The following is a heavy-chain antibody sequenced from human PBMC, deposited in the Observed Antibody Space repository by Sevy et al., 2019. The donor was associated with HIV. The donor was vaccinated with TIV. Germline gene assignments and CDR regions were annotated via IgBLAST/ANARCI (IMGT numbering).Heavy chain of an antibody. CDR1: GESVSSSY. V-gene: IGHV4-34*01. Sequence: SETLSLTCAVYGESVSSSYWTWIRQPPGGGLDWVGEVDHSGGTSYNPSLKSRATVSLDASKRQFSLMLNSVTAADTAGYFFARSRSPKRLPLLYSGYDHMTAHFFDYWGQGALVTVSS. CDR2: VDHSGGT. J-gene: IGHJ4*02. CDR3: ARSRSPKRLPLLYSGYDHMTAHFFDY. D-gene: IGHD5-12*01.